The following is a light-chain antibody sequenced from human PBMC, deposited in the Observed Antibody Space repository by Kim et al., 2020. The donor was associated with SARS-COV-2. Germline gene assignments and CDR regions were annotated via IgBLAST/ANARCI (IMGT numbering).Light chain of an antibody. CDR1: QRVSKC. CDR2: DAS. CDR3: QQRTNWPPFT. V-gene: IGKV3-11*01. Sequence: LAPGETPTLPCGASQRVSKCLAWYQQRPGQAPRLLIYDASTRAPGIPARFSGRGSGTDFPLPISRLEPEDFAVYYCQQRTNWPPFTFGQGTKLEI. J-gene: IGKJ2*01.